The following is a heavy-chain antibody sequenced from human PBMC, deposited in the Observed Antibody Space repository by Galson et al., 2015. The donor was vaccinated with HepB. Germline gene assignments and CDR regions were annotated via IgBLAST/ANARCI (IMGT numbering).Heavy chain of an antibody. D-gene: IGHD1-26*01. CDR3: ARDGSGSYPGPFDY. CDR2: IKQDGSEK. Sequence: SLRLSCAASGFTFSSYWMSWVRQAPGKGLEWVANIKQDGSEKYYVDSVKGRFTISRDNAKNSLYLQMNSLRAEDTAVYYCARDGSGSYPGPFDYWGQGTLVTVSS. V-gene: IGHV3-7*03. J-gene: IGHJ4*02. CDR1: GFTFSSYW.